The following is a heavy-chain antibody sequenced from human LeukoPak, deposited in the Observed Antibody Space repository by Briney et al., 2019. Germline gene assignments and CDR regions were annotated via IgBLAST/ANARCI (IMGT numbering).Heavy chain of an antibody. CDR1: GFTFSSYA. J-gene: IGHJ4*02. D-gene: IGHD2-2*01. CDR2: ISGSGGST. V-gene: IGHV3-23*01. CDR3: AKDSVYCSSTSCYVY. Sequence: GGSLRLSCAASGFTFSSYAMSWVRQAPGEGLGWVSAISGSGGSTYYADSVKGRFTISRDNSKNTLYLQMNSLRAEDTAVYYCAKDSVYCSSTSCYVYWGQGTLVTVSS.